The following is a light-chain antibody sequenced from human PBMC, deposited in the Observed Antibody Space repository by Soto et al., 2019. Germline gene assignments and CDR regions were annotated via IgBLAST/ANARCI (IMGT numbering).Light chain of an antibody. CDR2: GAS. J-gene: IGKJ1*01. CDR1: QSVSSTY. V-gene: IGKV3-20*01. Sequence: EIVLTQSPGTLSLSPGERATLSCRASQSVSSTYLAWYQRKPGRAPRLLMYGASSRATGIPDRFSGSGSGTDFTLTISRLEPEDFAVYYCQQYGSSLWTVGQGTKVDIK. CDR3: QQYGSSLWT.